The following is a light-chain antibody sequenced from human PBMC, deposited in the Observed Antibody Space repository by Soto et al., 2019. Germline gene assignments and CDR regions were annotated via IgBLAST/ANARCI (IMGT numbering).Light chain of an antibody. CDR1: QSVSSSY. CDR3: QQYGSSPTWT. CDR2: GAS. V-gene: IGKV3-20*01. J-gene: IGKJ1*01. Sequence: EIVLTPSAPSVTLSXKPEATLTXXXXQSVSSSYLAWYQQKPGQAPGLLIYGASSRATGIPDRFSGSGSGTDFTRTISRQEPEDFAVYYCQQYGSSPTWTFGQGTKVDI.